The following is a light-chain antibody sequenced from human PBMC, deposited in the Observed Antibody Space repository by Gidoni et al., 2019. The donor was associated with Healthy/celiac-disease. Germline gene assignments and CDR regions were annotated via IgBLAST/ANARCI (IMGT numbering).Light chain of an antibody. V-gene: IGKV3-11*01. CDR3: QQRSNWPPGT. CDR2: DAS. J-gene: IGKJ3*01. CDR1: QSVSSY. Sequence: EIVLTQSPATLSLSPGERATLSCRASQSVSSYLAWSQQKPGQAPRLLIHDASNRATGIPARFSGSGSGTDFTLTISSLEPEDFAVYYCQQRSNWPPGTFGPGTKVDIK.